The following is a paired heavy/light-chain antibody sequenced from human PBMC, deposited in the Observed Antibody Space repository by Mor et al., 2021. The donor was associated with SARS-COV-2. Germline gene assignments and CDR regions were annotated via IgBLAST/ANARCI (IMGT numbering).Heavy chain of an antibody. Sequence: EAHLVESGGGLVQPGGSLRLSCAASGFTVSSNYMSWVRQAPGSGLEWVSVLYTGGTTYYADLVKGRFTISRDNSKNTVFLQMNSLRAEDTAVYYCARYYGGSLYWGQGTLVTVSS. CDR1: GFTVSSNY. V-gene: IGHV3-66*01. D-gene: IGHD4-17*01. CDR2: LYTGGTT. J-gene: IGHJ4*02. CDR3: ARYYGGSLY.
Light chain of an antibody. J-gene: IGKJ1*01. CDR3: QQYNNYPGWT. Sequence: DIQMTQSPSTLSASVGDRVTITCRASQSINNWLAWYQQKSGKAPKLLIYKASTLESGVPSRFSGSGSGTEFTLTITSLQPDDFATYYCQQYNNYPGWTFGQGTKVEIK. CDR1: QSINNW. CDR2: KAS. V-gene: IGKV1-5*03.